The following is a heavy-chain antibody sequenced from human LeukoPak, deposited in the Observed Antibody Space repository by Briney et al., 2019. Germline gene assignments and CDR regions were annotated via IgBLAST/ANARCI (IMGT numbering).Heavy chain of an antibody. Sequence: SETLSLTCTVSGGSISSYYWSWIRQPPGKGLEWIGNIYSSGDADFNPSLKSRVTISADTSKNQFSLILNSVTAADTAMYYCARRGSSSYWYFDLWGRGTLVTVSS. CDR2: IYSSGDA. CDR1: GGSISSYY. D-gene: IGHD6-6*01. J-gene: IGHJ2*01. V-gene: IGHV4-59*01. CDR3: ARRGSSSYWYFDL.